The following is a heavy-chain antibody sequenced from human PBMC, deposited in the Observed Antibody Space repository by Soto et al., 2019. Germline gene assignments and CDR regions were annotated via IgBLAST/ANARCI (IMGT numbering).Heavy chain of an antibody. J-gene: IGHJ6*02. CDR3: ARHRLSGSYYGGIFSYYYYGMDV. V-gene: IGHV3-33*01. Sequence: GGSLRLSCAASGFTFSSYGMHWVRQAPGKGLEWVAVIWYDGSNKYYADSVKGRFTISRDNSKNTLYLQMNSLRAEDTAVYYFARHRLSGSYYGGIFSYYYYGMDVWGQGTTVTVSS. CDR1: GFTFSSYG. CDR2: IWYDGSNK. D-gene: IGHD1-26*01.